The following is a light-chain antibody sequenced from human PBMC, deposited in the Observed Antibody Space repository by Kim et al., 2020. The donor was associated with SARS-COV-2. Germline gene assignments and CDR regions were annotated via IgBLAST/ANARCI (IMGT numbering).Light chain of an antibody. CDR1: ALPKQY. CDR2: KDS. V-gene: IGLV3-25*03. J-gene: IGLJ7*01. CDR3: QSADNSDSYAV. Sequence: SYELTQPPSVSVSPGQTARITCSGDALPKQYTYWYQQKPGQAPVLVIYKDSERPSGIPERFSGSSSGTTVTLTISGVQAEDEADYYCQSADNSDSYAVFG.